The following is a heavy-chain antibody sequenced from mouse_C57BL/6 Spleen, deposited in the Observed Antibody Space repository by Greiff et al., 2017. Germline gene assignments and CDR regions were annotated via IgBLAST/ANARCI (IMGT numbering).Heavy chain of an antibody. CDR3: TIYYYGSSWGAMDY. D-gene: IGHD1-1*01. Sequence: DVQLQESGAELVRPGASVKLSCTASGFNIKDDYMHWVKQRPEQGLEWIGWIDPENGDTEYASKFQGKATITADTSSNTAYLQLSSLTSEDTAVYYCTIYYYGSSWGAMDYWGQGTSVTVSS. CDR2: IDPENGDT. V-gene: IGHV14-4*01. J-gene: IGHJ4*01. CDR1: GFNIKDDY.